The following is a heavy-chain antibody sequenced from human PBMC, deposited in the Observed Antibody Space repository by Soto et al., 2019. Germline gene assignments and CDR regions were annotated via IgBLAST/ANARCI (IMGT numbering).Heavy chain of an antibody. V-gene: IGHV3-15*01. J-gene: IGHJ3*02. D-gene: IGHD6-19*01. Sequence: EVQLVESGGGLVKPGGSLRLSCAASGFTFTNAWMTWVRQAPGRGLEWVGRIKTKSYGETTEYAAPVKGRFTISRDDLKKTQYLQMNGLQTEDTAVYYCLTVSGWEGGSGAFDIWGQGTMVTVSS. CDR2: IKTKSYGETT. CDR3: LTVSGWEGGSGAFDI. CDR1: GFTFTNAW.